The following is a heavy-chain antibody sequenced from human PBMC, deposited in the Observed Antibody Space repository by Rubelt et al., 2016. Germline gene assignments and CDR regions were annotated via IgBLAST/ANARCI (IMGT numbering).Heavy chain of an antibody. CDR1: GYTFTSYY. Sequence: QVQLVQSGAEVKKPGASVKVSCKASGYTFTSYYMHWVRQAPGQGLEWMGIINPSGGSTSYALKFQGRGTMTRDTSTITVDMELSSLRSEDTAVYYCARSPRYDFEDNWFDPWGQGTLVTVSS. D-gene: IGHD3-3*01. CDR2: INPSGGST. CDR3: ARSPRYDFEDNWFDP. J-gene: IGHJ5*02. V-gene: IGHV1-46*01.